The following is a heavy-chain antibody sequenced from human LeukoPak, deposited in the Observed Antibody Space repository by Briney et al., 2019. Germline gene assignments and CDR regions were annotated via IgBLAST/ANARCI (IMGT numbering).Heavy chain of an antibody. J-gene: IGHJ4*02. D-gene: IGHD2-15*01. CDR1: GYTFTSDG. CDR2: ISAYNGNT. V-gene: IGHV1-18*01. CDR3: ARTVQYCSGGSCYLPGLDY. Sequence: GASVKVSCKASGYTFTSDGISWVRQGPGQGLEWMGWISAYNGNTNYAQKLQGRVTMTTDTSTSTAYMELRSLRSDDTAVYYCARTVQYCSGGSCYLPGLDYWGQGTLVTVSS.